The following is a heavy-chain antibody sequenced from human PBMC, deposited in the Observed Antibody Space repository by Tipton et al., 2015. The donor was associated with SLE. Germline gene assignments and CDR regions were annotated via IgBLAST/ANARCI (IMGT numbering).Heavy chain of an antibody. D-gene: IGHD3-3*01. CDR3: ARGLGWSGLGY. J-gene: IGHJ4*02. CDR1: GGSISSGSYY. CDR2: IYTSGST. V-gene: IGHV4-61*09. Sequence: TLSLTCTVSGGSISSGSYYWSWIRQPAGKGLEWIGHIYTSGSTSYNPSLKSRVTISVDTSKNQFSLKLSSVTAADTAVYYCARGLGWSGLGYWGQGTLVTVSS.